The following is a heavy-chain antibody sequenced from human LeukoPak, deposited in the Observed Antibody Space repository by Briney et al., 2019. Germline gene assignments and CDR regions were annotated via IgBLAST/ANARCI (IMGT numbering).Heavy chain of an antibody. CDR2: MRRGSDYK. D-gene: IGHD2-2*01. Sequence: GGSLRLSCVGSGFNLNDYYMAWIRQTPGKGLQRVSYMRRGSDYKVYADSVRGRFTISRDNGKNSLFLQMNSVTAEDTAIYYCAKATDCSSTSCYADYHYYGMDVWGQGTTVTVSS. J-gene: IGHJ6*02. V-gene: IGHV3-11*05. CDR3: AKATDCSSTSCYADYHYYGMDV. CDR1: GFNLNDYY.